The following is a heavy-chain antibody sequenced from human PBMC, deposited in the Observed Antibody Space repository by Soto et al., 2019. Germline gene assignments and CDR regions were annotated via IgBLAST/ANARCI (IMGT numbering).Heavy chain of an antibody. CDR2: ISGSGGST. CDR1: GFTFSSYA. CDR3: AKRSYDSSGYYYGTIDY. V-gene: IGHV3-23*01. J-gene: IGHJ4*02. D-gene: IGHD3-22*01. Sequence: GSLRLSCAASGFTFSSYAMSWVRQAPGKGLEWVSAISGSGGSTYYADSVKGRFTISRDNSKNTLYLQMNSLRAEDTAVYYCAKRSYDSSGYYYGTIDYWGQGTLVTVSS.